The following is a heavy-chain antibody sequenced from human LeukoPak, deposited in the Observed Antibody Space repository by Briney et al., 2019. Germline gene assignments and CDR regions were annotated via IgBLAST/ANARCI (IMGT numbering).Heavy chain of an antibody. V-gene: IGHV4-34*01. CDR3: ARAPDYSSYFDL. Sequence: SETLSLTCGVYGGSFSGYYWSWIRQPPGKGLEWIGEINHSGITKYNPSLKSRVTMSVDTSKNQVSLRLRSVTAADTAVYYCARAPDYSSYFDLWGQGTQVTVSS. CDR2: INHSGIT. J-gene: IGHJ4*02. D-gene: IGHD4-11*01. CDR1: GGSFSGYY.